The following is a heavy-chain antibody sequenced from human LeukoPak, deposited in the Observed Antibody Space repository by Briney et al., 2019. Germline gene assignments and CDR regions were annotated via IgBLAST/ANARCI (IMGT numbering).Heavy chain of an antibody. V-gene: IGHV5-10-1*01. CDR3: ARGVPADDY. J-gene: IGHJ4*02. CDR1: GCRFTSYW. Sequence: GEALDISCKCSGCRFTSYWISGGRQMPGKSLEWMGRIDPSDSYTNYSPSFQGHVTISADKSISTAYLQWSSLKASDTAVYYCARGVPADDYWGQGTLVTVSS. D-gene: IGHD2-2*01. CDR2: IDPSDSYT.